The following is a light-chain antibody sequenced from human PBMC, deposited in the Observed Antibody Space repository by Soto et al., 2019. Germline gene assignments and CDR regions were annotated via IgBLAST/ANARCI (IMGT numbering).Light chain of an antibody. CDR1: QNVSSN. J-gene: IGKJ5*01. Sequence: TVLTQSPGTLSLSPGERATLSCRAGQNVSSNLLVWYQQHPGQAPRLLIYGASSRATGIPARFSGSGSGTEFTLTISSLQSEDFAVYYCQQYNSWPPITFGQGTRLEIK. CDR2: GAS. V-gene: IGKV3D-15*01. CDR3: QQYNSWPPIT.